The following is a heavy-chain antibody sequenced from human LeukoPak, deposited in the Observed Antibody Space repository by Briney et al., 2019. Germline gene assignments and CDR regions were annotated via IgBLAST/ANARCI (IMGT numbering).Heavy chain of an antibody. J-gene: IGHJ4*02. CDR3: AREGDGYCSSTSCREFDY. D-gene: IGHD2-2*01. V-gene: IGHV3-7*01. Sequence: GGSLRLSCAASGFTFSSYWMSWVRQAPGKGLERVANIKQDGSEKYYVDSVKGRFTISRDNAKNSLYLQMNSLRAEDTAVYYCAREGDGYCSSTSCREFDYWGQGSLVTVSS. CDR1: GFTFSSYW. CDR2: IKQDGSEK.